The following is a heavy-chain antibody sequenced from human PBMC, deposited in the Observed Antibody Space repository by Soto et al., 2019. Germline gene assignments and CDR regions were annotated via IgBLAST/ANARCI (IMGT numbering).Heavy chain of an antibody. CDR1: GGSISSGGYY. CDR3: AGLGMVAAHREFDP. Sequence: SETLSLTCTVSGGSISSGGYYWSWIRHHPGKGLEWIGYIYYSGSTYYNPSLRSRVTISVDTSKSQFSLKLSSVTAADTAIYYCAGLGMVAAHREFDPWGQGTLVTVS. J-gene: IGHJ5*02. D-gene: IGHD2-15*01. V-gene: IGHV4-31*03. CDR2: IYYSGST.